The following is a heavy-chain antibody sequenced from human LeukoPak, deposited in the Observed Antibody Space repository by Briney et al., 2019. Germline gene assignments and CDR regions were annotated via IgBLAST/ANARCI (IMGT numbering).Heavy chain of an antibody. CDR3: AKGDYYGSGSTFKNGMDV. CDR2: VTASAGNT. CDR1: GFTFSNAW. V-gene: IGHV3-23*01. Sequence: GGSLRLSCAASGFTFSNAWMSWVRQAPGKGLEWVSAVTASAGNTYYADSVKGRFTISRDNSKNTLYLQVNSLRAEDTAVYYCAKGDYYGSGSTFKNGMDVWGQGTTVTVSS. D-gene: IGHD3-10*01. J-gene: IGHJ6*02.